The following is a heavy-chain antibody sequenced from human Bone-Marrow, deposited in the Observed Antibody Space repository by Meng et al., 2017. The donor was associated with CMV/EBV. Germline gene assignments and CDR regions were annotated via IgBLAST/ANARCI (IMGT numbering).Heavy chain of an antibody. CDR3: ARGRYSSSWLFWSWFET. D-gene: IGHD6-13*01. CDR1: GFSFSSYW. CDR2: IKQDGSER. Sequence: GESLKISCAASGFSFSSYWMSWVRQAPGKGLEWVANIKQDGSERYYVDSVKGRFTISRDNPKNSLYLQMNSLRAEDTAVYYCARGRYSSSWLFWSWFETWGQGTLVTVSS. V-gene: IGHV3-7*01. J-gene: IGHJ5*02.